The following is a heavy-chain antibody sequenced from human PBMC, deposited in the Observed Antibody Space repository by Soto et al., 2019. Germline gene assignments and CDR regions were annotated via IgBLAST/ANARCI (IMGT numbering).Heavy chain of an antibody. D-gene: IGHD6-19*01. J-gene: IGHJ6*02. CDR1: GYSFTSYW. V-gene: IGHV5-51*01. Sequence: GESLKISCKGSGYSFTSYWIGWVRQMPGKGLEWMGIIYPGDSDTRYSPSFQGQVTISADKSISTAYLQWSSLKASDTAMYYCARLDSSGWPPYGMDVWGQGTTVTVSS. CDR3: ARLDSSGWPPYGMDV. CDR2: IYPGDSDT.